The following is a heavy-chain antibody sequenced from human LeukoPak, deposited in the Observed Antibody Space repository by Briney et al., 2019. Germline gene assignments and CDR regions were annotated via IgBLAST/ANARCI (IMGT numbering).Heavy chain of an antibody. D-gene: IGHD2-2*02. CDR3: ARIIPSYYYMDV. Sequence: SETLSLTCTVSGGSINSSSYYWGWIRQPPVKGLEWIGSIYYSGSTYYNPSLKSRVTISVDTSKNQFSLKLSSVTAADTAVYYCARIIPSYYYMDVRGKGTTVTVSS. CDR2: IYYSGST. CDR1: GGSINSSSYY. J-gene: IGHJ6*03. V-gene: IGHV4-39*07.